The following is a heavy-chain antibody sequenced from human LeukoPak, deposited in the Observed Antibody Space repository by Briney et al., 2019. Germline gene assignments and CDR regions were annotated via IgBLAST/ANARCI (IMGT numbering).Heavy chain of an antibody. CDR3: ARGGRCSSTSCYRGGYYYYMDV. D-gene: IGHD2-2*02. CDR2: INHSGST. J-gene: IGHJ6*03. V-gene: IGHV4-34*01. Sequence: PSETLSLTCAVYGGSFSGYYWSWIRQPPGKGLEWMGEINHSGSTNYNPSLKSRVTISVDTSKNQFSLKLSSVTAADTAVYYCARGGRCSSTSCYRGGYYYYMDVWGKGTTVTVSS. CDR1: GGSFSGYY.